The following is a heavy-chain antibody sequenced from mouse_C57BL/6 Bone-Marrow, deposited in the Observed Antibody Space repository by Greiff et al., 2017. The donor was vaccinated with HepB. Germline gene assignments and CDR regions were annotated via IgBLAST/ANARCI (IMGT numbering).Heavy chain of an antibody. D-gene: IGHD2-4*01. CDR2: IDPSDSYT. Sequence: QVQLKQPGAELVKPGASVKLSCKASGYTFTSYWMQWVKQRPGQGLEWIGEIDPSDSYTNYNQKFKGKATLTVDTSSNTAYMQLSSLTPEDSAVYYCARYYDYYWGQGTTLTVSS. J-gene: IGHJ2*01. CDR1: GYTFTSYW. V-gene: IGHV1-50*01. CDR3: ARYYDYY.